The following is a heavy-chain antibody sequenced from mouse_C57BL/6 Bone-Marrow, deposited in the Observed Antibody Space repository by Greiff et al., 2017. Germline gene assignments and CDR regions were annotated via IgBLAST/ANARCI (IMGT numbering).Heavy chain of an antibody. V-gene: IGHV1-82*01. Sequence: VQLQQSGPELVKPGASVKISCKASGYAFSSSWMNWVKQRPGKGLEWIGRIYPGDGDTNYNGKFKGKATLTADKSSSTAYMQLSSLTSEDSAVYFCARYGNYAWFAYGGQGTLVTVSA. CDR2: IYPGDGDT. CDR1: GYAFSSSW. CDR3: ARYGNYAWFAY. D-gene: IGHD2-1*01. J-gene: IGHJ3*01.